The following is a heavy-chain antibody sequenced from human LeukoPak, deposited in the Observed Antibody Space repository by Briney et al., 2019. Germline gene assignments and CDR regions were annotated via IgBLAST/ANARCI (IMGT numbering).Heavy chain of an antibody. CDR1: GFTFSSYW. CDR2: IKQDGSEK. CDR3: ARDSGYDFWSGYYLYFQH. D-gene: IGHD3-3*01. V-gene: IGHV3-7*01. Sequence: GGSLRLSCAASGFTFSSYWMSWVRQAPGKGLEWVANIKQDGSEKYYVDSVKGRFTISRDNAKNSLYLQMNSLRAEDTAVYYCARDSGYDFWSGYYLYFQHWGQGTLVTVSS. J-gene: IGHJ1*01.